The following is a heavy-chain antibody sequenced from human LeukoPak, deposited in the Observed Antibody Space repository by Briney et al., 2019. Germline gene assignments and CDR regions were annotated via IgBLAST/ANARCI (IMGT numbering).Heavy chain of an antibody. CDR1: GGTSSTYT. CDR2: IIPIFGTA. J-gene: IGHJ6*03. CDR3: ARVDRYYFYLDV. Sequence: SVTVSCKASGGTSSTYTITWVRQAPAQGREWMGGIIPIFGTANYAQKFQGRVTITTDESTSTAYMELSSLISEDTAIYYCARVDRYYFYLDVWGKGTTVTVSS. V-gene: IGHV1-69*05.